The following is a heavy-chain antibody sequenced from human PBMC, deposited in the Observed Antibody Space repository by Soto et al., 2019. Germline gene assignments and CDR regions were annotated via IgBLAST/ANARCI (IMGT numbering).Heavy chain of an antibody. D-gene: IGHD1-26*01. CDR3: ASVYSGSYYGFFDY. Sequence: GGSLRLSCAASGFTFSSYWMHWVRQAPGKGLVWVSRINSDGSSTSYADSVKGRFTISRDNAKNTLYLQMNSLRAEDTAVYYRASVYSGSYYGFFDYWGQGTLVTVSS. CDR1: GFTFSSYW. J-gene: IGHJ4*02. CDR2: INSDGSST. V-gene: IGHV3-74*01.